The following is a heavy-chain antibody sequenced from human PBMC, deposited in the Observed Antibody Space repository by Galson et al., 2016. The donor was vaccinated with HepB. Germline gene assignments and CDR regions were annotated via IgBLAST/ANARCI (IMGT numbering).Heavy chain of an antibody. Sequence: SLRLSCAASGFTFSNYGMHWVRQAPGKGLEWVAADSMDGRRKFYADSVKGRFTISRDNSNSMLFLQMSSLGADDTAVYYCARRHEYCPPVGCSVDSWGQGTLVSVSS. D-gene: IGHD2/OR15-2a*01. CDR3: ARRHEYCPPVGCSVDS. J-gene: IGHJ4*02. V-gene: IGHV3-30*03. CDR2: DSMDGRRK. CDR1: GFTFSNYG.